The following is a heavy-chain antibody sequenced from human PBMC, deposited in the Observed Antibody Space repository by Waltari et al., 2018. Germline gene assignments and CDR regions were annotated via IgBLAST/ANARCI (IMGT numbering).Heavy chain of an antibody. CDR3: ARGGVVDYDFLSDLSYYGMDV. V-gene: IGHV1-69*01. CDR2: ISPFLDTA. J-gene: IGHJ6*02. Sequence: QVQLVQSGAEVKKPGSSVKVSCKASGCTFSSFAISWVRQAPGQGLGGVGAISPFLDTANYAQTVQGRVTLTADESTSTAYMQLGSLRSEDTAVYYWARGGVVDYDFLSDLSYYGMDVWGQGTTVTVSS. CDR1: GCTFSSFA. D-gene: IGHD3-3*01.